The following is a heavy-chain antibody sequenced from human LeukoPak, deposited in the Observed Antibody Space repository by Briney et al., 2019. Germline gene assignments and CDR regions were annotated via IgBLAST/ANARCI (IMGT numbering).Heavy chain of an antibody. D-gene: IGHD7-27*01. CDR1: GYTFTSYD. CDR2: MNPNSGNT. CDR3: ARDNLGTGDY. J-gene: IGHJ4*02. V-gene: IGHV1-18*01. Sequence: ASVKVSCKASGYTFTSYDINWVRQATGQGLEWMGWMNPNSGNTNYAQKLQGRVTMTTDTSTSTAYMELRSLRSDDTAVYYCARDNLGTGDYWGQGTLVTVSS.